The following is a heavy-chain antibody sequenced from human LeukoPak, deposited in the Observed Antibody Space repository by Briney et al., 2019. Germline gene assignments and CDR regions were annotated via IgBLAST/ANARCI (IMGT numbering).Heavy chain of an antibody. J-gene: IGHJ4*02. V-gene: IGHV3-23*01. CDR1: GFTFSSYA. CDR3: AKYSCSGGSCYLTHFDY. Sequence: GGSLRLSCAASGFTFSSYAMSWVRQAPGKGLEWVSAIRGSGGSTYYADSVKGRFTISRDNSKNTLYLQMNSLRAEDTAVYYCAKYSCSGGSCYLTHFDYWGQGTLVTVSS. D-gene: IGHD2-15*01. CDR2: IRGSGGST.